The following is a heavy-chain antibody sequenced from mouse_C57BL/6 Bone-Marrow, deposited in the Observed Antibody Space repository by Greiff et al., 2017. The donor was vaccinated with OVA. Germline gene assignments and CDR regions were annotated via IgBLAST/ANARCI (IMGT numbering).Heavy chain of an antibody. D-gene: IGHD1-1*01. CDR3: ARHIYYYGSSYGY. J-gene: IGHJ2*01. CDR2: ISSGGSYT. CDR1: GFTFSSYG. V-gene: IGHV5-6*01. Sequence: VQLQQSGGDLVKPGGSLKLSCAASGFTFSSYGMSWVRQTPDKRLAWVATISSGGSYTYYPDSVKGRFPLSRDNAKTTLYLQMSSRKSEDTAMYYCARHIYYYGSSYGYWGQGTTLTVSS.